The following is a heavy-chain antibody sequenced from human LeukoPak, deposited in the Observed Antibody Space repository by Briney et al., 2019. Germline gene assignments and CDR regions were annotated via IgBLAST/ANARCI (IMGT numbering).Heavy chain of an antibody. D-gene: IGHD1-26*01. CDR2: ISGSGGST. CDR1: GVTFRRYA. CDR3: AKTSGKLLSSPYDY. J-gene: IGHJ4*02. Sequence: PGGTLRLSCAASGVTFRRYAMRGGRQAPGKGRERGSGISGSGGSTYYADSAKGRFTISRDNSKNALYLQMNSLRAEDTAVYYCAKTSGKLLSSPYDYWGQGTLVTVSS. V-gene: IGHV3-23*01.